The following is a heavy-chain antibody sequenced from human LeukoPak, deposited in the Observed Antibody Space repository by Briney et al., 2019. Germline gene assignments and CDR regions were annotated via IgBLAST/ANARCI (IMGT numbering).Heavy chain of an antibody. CDR1: GYTFTDYY. CDR3: ATLYAGYSSSWYYFDY. Sequence: ASVRISCKVSGYTFTDYYMYWVQQAPGKGLEWMGLVDPEDGETIYAEKFRGRVTITADTSTDTAYMELSSLRSEDTAVYYCATLYAGYSSSWYYFDYWGQGTLVTVSS. J-gene: IGHJ4*02. D-gene: IGHD6-13*01. CDR2: VDPEDGET. V-gene: IGHV1-69-2*01.